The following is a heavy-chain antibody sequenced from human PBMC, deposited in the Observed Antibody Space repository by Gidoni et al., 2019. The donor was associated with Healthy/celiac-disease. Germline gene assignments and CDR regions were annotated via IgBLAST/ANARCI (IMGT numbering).Heavy chain of an antibody. J-gene: IGHJ2*01. V-gene: IGHV3-30-3*01. CDR2: ISYDGSNK. CDR1: GFTFRSYA. CDR3: ARDRGGDGYNPELHWYFDL. D-gene: IGHD5-12*01. Sequence: QVQLVESGGGVVHPGRSLRLSCSAPGFTFRSYALYWVRQAPGNGLEWVAVISYDGSNKYYADSVKGRFTISRDNSKNTLYLQMNSLRAEDTAVYYCARDRGGDGYNPELHWYFDLWGRGTLVTVSS.